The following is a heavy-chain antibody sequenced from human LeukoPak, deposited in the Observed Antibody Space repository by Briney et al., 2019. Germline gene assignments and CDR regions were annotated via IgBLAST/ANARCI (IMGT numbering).Heavy chain of an antibody. CDR1: GFSLSPGAVG. D-gene: IGHD1-14*01. J-gene: IGHJ4*02. CDR3: AHRRGGYNWNHGDFDY. Sequence: SGPALVQPTQSLTLTCTFSGFSLSPGAVGVGWIRQPPEKAPEWLALIDWDDDKLYSPSLRSRLTITKDTSRNQVVLIMTNMDPVDSATYYCAHRRGGYNWNHGDFDYWGQGILVTVSS. V-gene: IGHV2-5*02. CDR2: IDWDDDK.